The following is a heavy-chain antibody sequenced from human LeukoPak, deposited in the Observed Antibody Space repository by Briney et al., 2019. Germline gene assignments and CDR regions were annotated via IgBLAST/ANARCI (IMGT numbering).Heavy chain of an antibody. V-gene: IGHV3-21*06. CDR1: GFTFSSYN. CDR3: ARDHGSDFDY. J-gene: IGHJ4*02. CDR2: ISSSSSYI. Sequence: GGSLRLSCAASGFTFSSYNMNWVRQAPGKGLEWVSSISSSSSYIYYADSVKGRFTISRDNAKNSLFLQMDSLRAEDAAVYYCARDHGSDFDYWGQGILVTVSS.